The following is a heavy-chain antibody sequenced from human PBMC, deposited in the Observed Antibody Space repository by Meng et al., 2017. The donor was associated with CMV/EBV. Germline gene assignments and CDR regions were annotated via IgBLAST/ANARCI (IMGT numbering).Heavy chain of an antibody. D-gene: IGHD1-7*01. J-gene: IGHJ5*02. CDR1: GGSFSGYY. V-gene: IGHV4-34*01. CDR2: INHSGST. CDR3: ARDLELRPWFDP. Sequence: GSLRLSCAVYGGSFSGYYWSWIRQPPGKGLEWIGEINHSGSTNYNPSLKSRVTISVDTSKNQFSLKLSSVTAADTAVYYCARDLELRPWFDPWGQGTLVTVSS.